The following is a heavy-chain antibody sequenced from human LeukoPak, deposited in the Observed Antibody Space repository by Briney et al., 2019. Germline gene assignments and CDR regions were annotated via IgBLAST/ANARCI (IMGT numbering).Heavy chain of an antibody. CDR1: GFTFSTFA. CDR2: ISYHGSNE. Sequence: GGSLRLSCAASGFTFSTFAMHWVRQAPGKGLEWVAVISYHGSNEYYADSVKGRFTISRDNSKNTLYLQMNSLRVEDTAVYYCARVNSNNFDYWGQGILVTVSS. J-gene: IGHJ4*02. V-gene: IGHV3-30-3*01. CDR3: ARVNSNNFDY. D-gene: IGHD1/OR15-1a*01.